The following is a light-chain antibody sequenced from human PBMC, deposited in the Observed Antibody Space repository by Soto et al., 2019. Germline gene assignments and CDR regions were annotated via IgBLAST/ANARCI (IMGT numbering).Light chain of an antibody. J-gene: IGKJ2*01. CDR3: QRYDGY. CDR2: DAS. Sequence: DSQMTQSPSTLSASVGDRVTITCRASQTMSTWLAWYQQKPGKAPKLLIYDASSLRSGVPSRFSGSGSGTEFTLTINSQQPDDFATYYCQRYDGYFGQGTKLEIK. CDR1: QTMSTW. V-gene: IGKV1-5*01.